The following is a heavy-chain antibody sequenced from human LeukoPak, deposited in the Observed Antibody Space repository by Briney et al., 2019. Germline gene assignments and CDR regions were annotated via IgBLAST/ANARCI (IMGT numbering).Heavy chain of an antibody. CDR1: GYTFTSYY. CDR3: AKLGGTDYSDSSAALDAFDI. CDR2: VNPSGGST. Sequence: ASVKVSCKASGYTFTSYYMHWVRQAPGQGLEWMGIVNPSGGSTSYAQKFQGRVTMTRDTSTSTVYMELSSLRSEDTAVYYCAKLGGTDYSDSSAALDAFDIWGQGTMVTVSS. D-gene: IGHD3-22*01. V-gene: IGHV1-46*01. J-gene: IGHJ3*02.